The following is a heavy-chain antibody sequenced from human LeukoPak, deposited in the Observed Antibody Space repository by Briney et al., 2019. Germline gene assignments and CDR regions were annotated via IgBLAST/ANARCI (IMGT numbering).Heavy chain of an antibody. CDR1: GGTFSSYA. Sequence: SVKVSCKGSGGTFSSYAISWVRQAPGQGLEWMGRIIPILGIANYAQKFQGRVTITADKSTSTAYMELSSLRSEDTAVYYCAREWWDIVVVPAENWFDPWGQGTLVTVSS. D-gene: IGHD2-2*01. V-gene: IGHV1-69*04. CDR3: AREWWDIVVVPAENWFDP. CDR2: IIPILGIA. J-gene: IGHJ5*02.